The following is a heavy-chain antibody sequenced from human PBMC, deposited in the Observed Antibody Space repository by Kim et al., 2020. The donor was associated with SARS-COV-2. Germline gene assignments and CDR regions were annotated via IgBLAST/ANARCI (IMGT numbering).Heavy chain of an antibody. CDR3: ARGKSEISMIVVVFTGASYYLDF. J-gene: IGHJ4*02. CDR2: SYTRDIT. D-gene: IGHD3-22*01. Sequence: SETLSLTCAVDGGSYSGDSGGCILHLAREGLEGVGVSYTRDITKVYPCLTRGGSISLDTSKNQFSLRLKSVTAADTAVYYCARGKSEISMIVVVFTGASYYLDFWGQGNLVTVSS. CDR1: GGSYSGDS. V-gene: IGHV4-34*01.